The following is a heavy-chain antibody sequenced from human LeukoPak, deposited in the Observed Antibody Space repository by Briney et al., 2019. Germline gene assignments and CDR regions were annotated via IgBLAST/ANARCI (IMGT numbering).Heavy chain of an antibody. CDR1: GYTFTSYY. V-gene: IGHV1-46*01. CDR3: ASWYGGIQGFDP. CDR2: INPSGGST. Sequence: ASVKVSCKASGYTFTSYYMHWVRQAPGQGLEWMGIINPSGGSTSYAQKFQGRVTMTRDTSISTAYMELSRLRSDDTAVYYRASWYGGIQGFDPWGQGTLVTVSS. J-gene: IGHJ5*02. D-gene: IGHD4-23*01.